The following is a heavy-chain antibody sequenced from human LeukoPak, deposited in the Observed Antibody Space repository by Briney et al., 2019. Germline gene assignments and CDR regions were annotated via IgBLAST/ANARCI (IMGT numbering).Heavy chain of an antibody. CDR3: ARDPTYGDYGGFFDY. Sequence: ASVKVSCKASGYTFTSYYMHWVRQAPGQGLEWMGIINPSGGSTSYAQKFQGRVTTTRDTSTSTVYMELSSLRSEDTAVYYCARDPTYGDYGGFFDYWGQGTLVTVSS. D-gene: IGHD4-17*01. J-gene: IGHJ4*02. V-gene: IGHV1-46*01. CDR2: INPSGGST. CDR1: GYTFTSYY.